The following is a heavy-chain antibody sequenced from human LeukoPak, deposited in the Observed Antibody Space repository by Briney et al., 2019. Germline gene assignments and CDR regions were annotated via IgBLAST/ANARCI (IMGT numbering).Heavy chain of an antibody. CDR3: ARHGPYCSGGSCQHTPIDY. CDR2: INHSGST. D-gene: IGHD2-15*01. Sequence: SETLSLTCAVYGGSFSGYYWSWIRQPPGKGLEWIGEINHSGSTNYNPSLKSRVTMSVDTSKNQFSLKLSSVTAADTAVYYCARHGPYCSGGSCQHTPIDYWGQGTLVTVSS. J-gene: IGHJ4*02. CDR1: GGSFSGYY. V-gene: IGHV4-34*01.